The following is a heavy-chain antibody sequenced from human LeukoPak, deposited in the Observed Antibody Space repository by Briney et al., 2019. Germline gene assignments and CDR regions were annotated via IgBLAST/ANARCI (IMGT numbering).Heavy chain of an antibody. CDR1: GFTFGSFS. Sequence: PGGSRRLSCATSGFTFGSFSMNGVRQAPGKGREWVSYIIGGSSAIHYADSVKGRFTISRDDAKNSLYLQMNSLRAEDTAAYYCASLRGTYYYDDNNWFDPWGQGTLVTVSS. V-gene: IGHV3-48*04. CDR3: ASLRGTYYYDDNNWFDP. J-gene: IGHJ5*02. D-gene: IGHD3-22*01. CDR2: IIGGSSAI.